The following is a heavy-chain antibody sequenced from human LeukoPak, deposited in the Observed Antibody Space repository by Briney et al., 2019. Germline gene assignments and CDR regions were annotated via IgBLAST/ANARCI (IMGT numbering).Heavy chain of an antibody. Sequence: AASVMVSCKASGGTFSSYAISWVRQAPGQGLEWMGGIIPIFGTANYAQKFQGRVTITADESTSTAYMELSSLRSEDTAVYYCASPPTYDFWSGSGGFDYWGQGTLVTVSS. CDR2: IIPIFGTA. V-gene: IGHV1-69*13. J-gene: IGHJ4*02. CDR3: ASPPTYDFWSGSGGFDY. CDR1: GGTFSSYA. D-gene: IGHD3-3*01.